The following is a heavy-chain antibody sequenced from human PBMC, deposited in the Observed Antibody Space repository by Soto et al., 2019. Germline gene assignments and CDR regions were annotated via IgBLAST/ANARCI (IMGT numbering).Heavy chain of an antibody. D-gene: IGHD6-19*01. CDR2: MNPNSGNT. J-gene: IGHJ4*02. V-gene: IGHV1-8*01. Sequence: QVQLVQSGAEVKKPGASVKVSCKASGYTFTSYDINWVRQATGQGLEWMGWMNPNSGNTGYAKKFQGRATMTRNTSISTAYMELSSLGSEDTAVYYCARERGASSPFDYWGQGTLVTVSS. CDR3: ARERGASSPFDY. CDR1: GYTFTSYD.